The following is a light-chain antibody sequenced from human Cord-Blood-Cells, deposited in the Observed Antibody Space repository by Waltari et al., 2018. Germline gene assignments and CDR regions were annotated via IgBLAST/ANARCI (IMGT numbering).Light chain of an antibody. J-gene: IGLJ2*01. CDR3: SSYTSSSTVV. CDR1: SSDVGGYNY. Sequence: QSALTQPASVSGSPGQSITISCNGTSSDVGGYNYVSWYQQPPGKATKLMIYEVSNRPSWVSNRFSGSKSGNTASLTISGLQAEDEADYYCSSYTSSSTVVFGGGTKLTVL. CDR2: EVS. V-gene: IGLV2-14*01.